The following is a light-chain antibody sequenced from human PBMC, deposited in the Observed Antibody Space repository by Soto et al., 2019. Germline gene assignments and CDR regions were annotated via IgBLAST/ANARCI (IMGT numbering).Light chain of an antibody. J-gene: IGLJ3*02. V-gene: IGLV2-11*01. CDR3: CSYAGSYNWV. Sequence: QSALTQPRSVSGSPGQSVTISCTGTSSDVGNYNYVSWYQQHPGKAPKVMIYDVNKWPSGVPDRFSGSKSGNTASLTISGLQAEDEADYYCCSYAGSYNWVFGGGTKLTVL. CDR1: SSDVGNYNY. CDR2: DVN.